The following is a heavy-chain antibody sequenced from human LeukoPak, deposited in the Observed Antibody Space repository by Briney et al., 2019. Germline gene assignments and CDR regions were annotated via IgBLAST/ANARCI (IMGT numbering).Heavy chain of an antibody. J-gene: IGHJ4*02. CDR1: GFTVSSNE. CDR2: ISGGST. V-gene: IGHV3-38-3*01. D-gene: IGHD6-6*01. CDR3: ANRGSSISLR. Sequence: GGSLRLSCAASGFTVSSNEMSWVRQAPGKGLEWVSSISGGSTYYADSVKGRFTISRDNSKNTLYLQMNSLRAEDTAVYYCANRGSSISLRWGQGTLVTVSS.